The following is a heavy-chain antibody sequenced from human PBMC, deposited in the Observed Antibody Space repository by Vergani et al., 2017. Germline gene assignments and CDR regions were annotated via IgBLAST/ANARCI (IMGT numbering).Heavy chain of an antibody. J-gene: IGHJ6*03. Sequence: QVQLQQWGAGLLKPSETLCLTCAVYGGSFSGYYWSWIRQPPGKGLEWIGEINHSGSTNYNPSLKSRVTISVDTSKNQFSLKLSSVTAADTAVYYCARAVRGVIMLSYYYYYYMDVWGKXP. CDR2: INHSGST. CDR1: GGSFSGYY. CDR3: ARAVRGVIMLSYYYYYYMDV. V-gene: IGHV4-34*01. D-gene: IGHD3-10*01.